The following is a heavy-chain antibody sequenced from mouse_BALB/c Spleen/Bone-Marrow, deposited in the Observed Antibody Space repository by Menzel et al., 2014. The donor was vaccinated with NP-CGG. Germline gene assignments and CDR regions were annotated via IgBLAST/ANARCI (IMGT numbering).Heavy chain of an antibody. CDR3: ARRYGHYWYFDV. D-gene: IGHD2-10*02. CDR1: GYTFTDYW. Sequence: VHLVESGAELVMPGASVKMSCKASGYTFTDYWMHWVKQRPGQGLEWIGAIDTSVSYTTYNQNFKDKATLTVDESSSTAYMQFSSLTSEDSAVYYCARRYGHYWYFDVWGAGTTVTVSS. CDR2: IDTSVSYT. V-gene: IGHV1-69*01. J-gene: IGHJ1*01.